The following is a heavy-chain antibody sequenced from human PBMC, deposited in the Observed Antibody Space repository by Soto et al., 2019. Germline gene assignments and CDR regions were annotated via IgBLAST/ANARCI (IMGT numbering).Heavy chain of an antibody. Sequence: QVQLVQSGAEVKKPGASVKVSCKASGYTFPSYGICWVRQAPGQGLEWMGWISAYNGNTNYAQKLQGRATMTTDTATSTAYMELRSLRSDDTAVYYCARELNIWSYYEFDFWGQGTLVTVSS. D-gene: IGHD1-26*01. V-gene: IGHV1-18*01. J-gene: IGHJ4*02. CDR1: GYTFPSYG. CDR2: ISAYNGNT. CDR3: ARELNIWSYYEFDF.